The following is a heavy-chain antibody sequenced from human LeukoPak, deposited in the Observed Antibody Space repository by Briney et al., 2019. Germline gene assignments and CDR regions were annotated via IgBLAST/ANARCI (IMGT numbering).Heavy chain of an antibody. Sequence: GRSLRLSCAASGFTFDDYAMHWVRQAPGKGLEWVSGISWNSGSIGYADSVKGRFTISRDNAKNSLYLQMNSLGAEDMALYYCAKDKTRSSWYVDAFDIWGQGTMVTVSS. J-gene: IGHJ3*02. D-gene: IGHD6-13*01. V-gene: IGHV3-9*03. CDR3: AKDKTRSSWYVDAFDI. CDR1: GFTFDDYA. CDR2: ISWNSGSI.